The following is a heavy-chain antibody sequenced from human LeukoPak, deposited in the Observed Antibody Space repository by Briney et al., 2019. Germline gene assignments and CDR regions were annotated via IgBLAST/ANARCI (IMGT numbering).Heavy chain of an antibody. J-gene: IGHJ5*02. CDR3: AKGRNWFGP. Sequence: PSETLSLTCSVSGDSFSGHYWTWIRQTPGEGLQWIGYIYTAGTTKYNPSFKSRVTISIDMSQNPFSLTLDSVTAADTAVYFCAKGRNWFGPWGQGTLVTVSS. CDR1: GDSFSGHY. CDR2: IYTAGTT. V-gene: IGHV4-4*08.